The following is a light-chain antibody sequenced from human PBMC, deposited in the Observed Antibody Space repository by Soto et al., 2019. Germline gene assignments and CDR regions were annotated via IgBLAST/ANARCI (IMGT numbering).Light chain of an antibody. V-gene: IGKV1-5*01. Sequence: DIQMTQSPSTLSASVGYRFTITCRASQSITRWLAWYQQKPGEAPKLLIYDASNLESGVPSRFSGGGSGTEFSLTISSLQPDDFATYYCQQYNYFWAFGQGTKVDIK. J-gene: IGKJ1*01. CDR1: QSITRW. CDR3: QQYNYFWA. CDR2: DAS.